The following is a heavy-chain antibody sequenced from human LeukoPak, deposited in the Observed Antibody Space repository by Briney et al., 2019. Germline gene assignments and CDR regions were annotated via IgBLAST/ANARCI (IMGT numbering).Heavy chain of an antibody. CDR2: ISSSSSYI. CDR1: GFTFSSYS. V-gene: IGHV3-21*01. CDR3: ARSSGWLDDY. D-gene: IGHD6-19*01. J-gene: IGHJ4*02. Sequence: GGSLRLSCAASGFTFSSYSMNRVRQAPGKGLEWVSSISSSSSYIYYADSVKGRFTISRDNAKNSLYLQMNSLRAEDTAVYYCARSSGWLDDYWGQGTLVTVSS.